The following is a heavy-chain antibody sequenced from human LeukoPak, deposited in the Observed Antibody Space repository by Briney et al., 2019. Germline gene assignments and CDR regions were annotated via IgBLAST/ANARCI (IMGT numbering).Heavy chain of an antibody. CDR1: GFTFSSYW. CDR3: ARGYSSGWYSDY. V-gene: IGHV3-7*01. D-gene: IGHD6-19*01. CDR2: IKQDGSEK. Sequence: GGSLRLSCAASGFTFSSYWMSWVRQAPGKGLEWVANIKQDGSEKYYVDSVKGRFTISRDNAKNSPYLQMHSLRAEDTAVYYCARGYSSGWYSDYWGQGTLVTVSS. J-gene: IGHJ4*02.